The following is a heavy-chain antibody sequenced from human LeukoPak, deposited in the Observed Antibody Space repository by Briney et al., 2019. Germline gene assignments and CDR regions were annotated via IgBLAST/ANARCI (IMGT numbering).Heavy chain of an antibody. CDR3: ARVNGYDSSGYYLSTF. CDR2: ISSSSSYI. CDR1: GFTFSSYS. Sequence: GGSLRLSCATSGFTFSSYSMNWVRQAPGKGLEWVSSISSSSSYIYYADSVKGRFTISRDNAKNSLYLQMNSLRAEDTAVYYCARVNGYDSSGYYLSTFWGQGTLVTVSS. J-gene: IGHJ4*02. V-gene: IGHV3-21*01. D-gene: IGHD3-22*01.